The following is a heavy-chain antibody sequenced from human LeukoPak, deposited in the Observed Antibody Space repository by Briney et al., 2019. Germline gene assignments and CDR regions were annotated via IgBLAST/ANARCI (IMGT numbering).Heavy chain of an antibody. Sequence: SETLSLTCTVSGGSISSYYWSWIRQPAGKGLEWIGRIYISGSTNYNPSLKSRVTMSVDTSKNQFSLKLSSVTAAHTAVYYCARNRYYYGSGNYGVPNWFDPWGQGTLATVSS. D-gene: IGHD3-10*01. CDR3: ARNRYYYGSGNYGVPNWFDP. J-gene: IGHJ5*02. CDR2: IYISGST. V-gene: IGHV4-4*07. CDR1: GGSISSYY.